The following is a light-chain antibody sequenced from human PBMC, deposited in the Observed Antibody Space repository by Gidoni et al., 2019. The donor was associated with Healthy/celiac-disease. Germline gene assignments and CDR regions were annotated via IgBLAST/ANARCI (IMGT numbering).Light chain of an antibody. CDR1: SSDVGGYNY. Sequence: QSALTQPRSVSGSPGQSVTISCTGTSSDVGGYNYVSWYQQHPGKAPKLSIYDVTKRPSGVPDRFSGSKSGNTASLTISGLQAEDEADYYCCSYAGNYTWVFGGGTKLTVL. J-gene: IGLJ3*02. CDR2: DVT. CDR3: CSYAGNYTWV. V-gene: IGLV2-11*01.